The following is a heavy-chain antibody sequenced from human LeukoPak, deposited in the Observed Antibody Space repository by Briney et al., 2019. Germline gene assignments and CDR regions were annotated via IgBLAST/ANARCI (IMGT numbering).Heavy chain of an antibody. J-gene: IGHJ4*02. D-gene: IGHD3-22*01. Sequence: SETLSLTCAVYGGSFSGYYWSWIRRPPGKGLEWIGEINHSGSTDYNPSLKSRVTISVDMSKNQFSLKLSSVTAADTAVYYCARDYYDSSGYYYGIHDYWGQGTLVTVSS. V-gene: IGHV4-34*01. CDR2: INHSGST. CDR3: ARDYYDSSGYYYGIHDY. CDR1: GGSFSGYY.